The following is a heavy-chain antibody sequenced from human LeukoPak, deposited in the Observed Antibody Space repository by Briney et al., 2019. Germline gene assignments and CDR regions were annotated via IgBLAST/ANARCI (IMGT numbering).Heavy chain of an antibody. V-gene: IGHV4-34*01. CDR2: INHSGSS. J-gene: IGHJ1*01. CDR1: GGSFSGYY. Sequence: SETLSLTCAVYGGSFSGYYWSWIRLPPGKGLEWIGEINHSGSSNYNPSPKSRVTISVDTSKNQFSLKLSSVTAADTAVYYCARGEDGDYYFQHWGQGTLVTVSS. D-gene: IGHD4-17*01. CDR3: ARGEDGDYYFQH.